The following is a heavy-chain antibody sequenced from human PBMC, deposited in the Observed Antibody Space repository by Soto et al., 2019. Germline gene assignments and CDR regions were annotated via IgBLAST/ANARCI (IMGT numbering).Heavy chain of an antibody. CDR2: IYPGDSDT. V-gene: IGHV5-51*01. CDR3: ARQGLDSSGWYDAFDT. Sequence: GVPMKISRNGAEYSCASYCSGWMRQMTGKGLEWMGIIYPGDSDTRYSPSFQGQVTISADKSISTAYLQWSSLKASDTAMYYCARQGLDSSGWYDAFDTWGQGTMVTVSS. CDR1: EYSCASYC. J-gene: IGHJ3*02. D-gene: IGHD6-19*01.